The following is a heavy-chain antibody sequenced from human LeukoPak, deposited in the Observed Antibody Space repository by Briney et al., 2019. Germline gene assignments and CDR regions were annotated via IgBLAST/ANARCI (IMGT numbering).Heavy chain of an antibody. CDR1: GYTFTGNY. J-gene: IGHJ6*01. V-gene: IGHV1-2*02. CDR2: ITPNSGGT. CDR3: SREGGISRSYYGMDV. D-gene: IGHD6-13*01. Sequence: SVKVSCKASGYTFTGNYMHWVRHAPGQGLEWMGGITPNSGGTNSAQKFKVKVTMTRDTPISKAHWELSRLRSGDTAVYDCSREGGISRSYYGMDVWGQGTTVTVSS.